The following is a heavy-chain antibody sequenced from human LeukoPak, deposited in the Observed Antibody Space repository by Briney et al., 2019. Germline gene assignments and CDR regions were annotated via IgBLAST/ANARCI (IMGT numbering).Heavy chain of an antibody. CDR1: GFTFSNYW. V-gene: IGHV3-74*03. D-gene: IGHD3-10*01. Sequence: PGGSLRLSCAASGFTFSNYWVHWVRQAPGKGLVWVSRINRDGSTTKYADSVKGRFTVSRDNAKNTLNLQMNSLRAEDTAVYYCARDKKSGESSEIDYWGQGTLVTASS. CDR2: INRDGSTT. J-gene: IGHJ4*02. CDR3: ARDKKSGESSEIDY.